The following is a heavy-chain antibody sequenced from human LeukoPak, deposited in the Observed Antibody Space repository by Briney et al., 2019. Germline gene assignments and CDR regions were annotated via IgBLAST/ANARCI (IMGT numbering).Heavy chain of an antibody. V-gene: IGHV1-2*02. CDR3: ARDGRLRNGYDNFYI. CDR2: VNPNSGER. Sequence: ASVKVSCKASGYTFTGYYMHWVRQAPGQGLEWMGWVNPNSGERNYAQKFQGRVTVTRDTSISTAYMELSRLTSDDTAVYYCARDGRLRNGYDNFYIWGQGTLVTVSS. J-gene: IGHJ4*02. CDR1: GYTFTGYY. D-gene: IGHD5-18*01.